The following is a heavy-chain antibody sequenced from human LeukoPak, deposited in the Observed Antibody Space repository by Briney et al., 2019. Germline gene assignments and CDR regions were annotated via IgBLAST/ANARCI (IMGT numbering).Heavy chain of an antibody. D-gene: IGHD5-12*01. CDR3: SSKIVVTTTGWLFDY. CDR2: ITTSSSYM. Sequence: GGSLRLSCAASGFTFSAYNMNWVRRTPGKGLEWVSSITTSSSYMFYADSVRGRFTISRDNAENSLYLQMNSLRDEDTAVYYCSSKIVVTTTGWLFDYWGPGSLVTVSS. CDR1: GFTFSAYN. J-gene: IGHJ4*02. V-gene: IGHV3-21*01.